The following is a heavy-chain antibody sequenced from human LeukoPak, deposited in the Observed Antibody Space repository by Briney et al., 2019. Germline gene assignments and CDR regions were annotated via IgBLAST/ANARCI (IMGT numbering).Heavy chain of an antibody. CDR1: GFTVSSNY. CDR2: ISGSGGST. Sequence: PGGSLRLSCAASGFTVSSNYMSWVRQAPGKGLEWVSAISGSGGSTYYADSVKGRFTISRDNSKNTLYLQMNSLRAEDTAVYYCAKDLVGDIVVVPAAISYYYYYGMDVWGQGTTVTVSS. D-gene: IGHD2-2*02. V-gene: IGHV3-23*01. CDR3: AKDLVGDIVVVPAAISYYYYYGMDV. J-gene: IGHJ6*02.